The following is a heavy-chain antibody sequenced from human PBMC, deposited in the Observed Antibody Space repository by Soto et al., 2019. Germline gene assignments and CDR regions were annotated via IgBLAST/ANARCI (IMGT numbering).Heavy chain of an antibody. Sequence: GGSLRLSCAASGSTFRNYGIHWVRQAPCKGLEWVATISFDGSNTHYVDSVQGRFTISRDNSVNTLFLQMNSLRVEDTAVYYCARDKGRSPLDYWGQGTLVTVSS. V-gene: IGHV3-30*03. CDR2: ISFDGSNT. D-gene: IGHD2-15*01. CDR3: ARDKGRSPLDY. J-gene: IGHJ4*02. CDR1: GSTFRNYG.